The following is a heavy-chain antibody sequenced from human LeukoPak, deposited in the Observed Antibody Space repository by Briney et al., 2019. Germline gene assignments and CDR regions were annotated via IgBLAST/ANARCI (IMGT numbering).Heavy chain of an antibody. Sequence: GGSLRLSCAASGFAFTEYWMHWVRRTPGKGLMWVSRINDGGTYTAYADSVKGRFTVSRDNAANTLNSLRVEDTAIYYCAREIKIQGFRAFDYWGQGTPVTVSS. D-gene: IGHD3-10*01. V-gene: IGHV3-74*01. CDR1: GFAFTEYW. CDR2: INDGGTYT. CDR3: AREIKIQGFRAFDY. J-gene: IGHJ4*02.